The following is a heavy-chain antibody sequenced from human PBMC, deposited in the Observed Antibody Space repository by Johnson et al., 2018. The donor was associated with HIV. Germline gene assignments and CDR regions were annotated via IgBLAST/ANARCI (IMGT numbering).Heavy chain of an antibody. J-gene: IGHJ3*02. V-gene: IGHV3-30*19. CDR3: ANVYYNILTGYYYDAFDI. CDR2: ISYDGSNK. Sequence: QVQLVESGGGVVQPGRSLRLSCAASGFTFSSYGMHWVRQAPGKGLEWVAVISYDGSNKYYADSVKGRFTISRDNSKNTLYLQMNSLRTEDTAVYYCANVYYNILTGYYYDAFDIWGQGTMVTVSS. D-gene: IGHD3-9*01. CDR1: GFTFSSYG.